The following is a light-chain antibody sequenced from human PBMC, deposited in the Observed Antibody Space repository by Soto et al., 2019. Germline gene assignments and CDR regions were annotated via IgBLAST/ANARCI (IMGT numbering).Light chain of an antibody. CDR2: STS. J-gene: IGLJ2*01. Sequence: QAVVTQEPSLTVYPGGTVTLTCASSTGAVTSGYYPNWFQQKPGQAPRALIYSTSNTHSRTPARFSGSLLGGKAALTLSGVQPEGEAEYSCLIYDGGAQVVGGGTKLTVL. CDR1: TGAVTSGYY. CDR3: LIYDGGAQV. V-gene: IGLV7-43*01.